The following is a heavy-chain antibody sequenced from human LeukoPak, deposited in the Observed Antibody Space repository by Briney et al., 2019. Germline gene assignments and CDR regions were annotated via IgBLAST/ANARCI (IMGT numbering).Heavy chain of an antibody. Sequence: PSETLSLTCTVSGGSISSGSYYWSWIRQPAGTGLEWIGRIYTSGSTNYNPSLKSRVTMSVDTSKNQFSLKLSSVTAADTAVYYCARDRGYCSSTSCQDYYYYYYMDVWGKGTTVTISS. V-gene: IGHV4-61*02. CDR2: IYTSGST. J-gene: IGHJ6*03. CDR3: ARDRGYCSSTSCQDYYYYYYMDV. D-gene: IGHD2-2*01. CDR1: GGSISSGSYY.